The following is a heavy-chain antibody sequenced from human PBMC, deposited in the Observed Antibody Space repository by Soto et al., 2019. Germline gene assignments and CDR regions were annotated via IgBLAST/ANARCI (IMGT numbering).Heavy chain of an antibody. D-gene: IGHD3-3*01. V-gene: IGHV4-39*01. CDR2: IHYRGSA. Sequence: SETLPVTCAVSGGSISSNTYYWTWIRQPPGKGLEWIGSIHYRGSAYYNPSLKSRVTISVDTSNNQFSLNLSSVTAADTALYYCARLYRGATLFGVAMNFDFWGQGTLVTVSS. CDR3: ARLYRGATLFGVAMNFDF. CDR1: GGSISSNTYY. J-gene: IGHJ4*02.